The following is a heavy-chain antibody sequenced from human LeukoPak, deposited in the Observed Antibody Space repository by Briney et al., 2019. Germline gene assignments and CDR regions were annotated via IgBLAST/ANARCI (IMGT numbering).Heavy chain of an antibody. Sequence: GGSLRLSCAASRFTFSTYSMNWVRQAPGKGLEWVSFISTSSSYIYYADSVKGRFTISRDNAKNSMYLQMNSLRAEDTAVYYCARASIAVAAGLQYWGQGTLVTVSS. CDR1: RFTFSTYS. J-gene: IGHJ4*02. D-gene: IGHD6-19*01. V-gene: IGHV3-21*01. CDR2: ISTSSSYI. CDR3: ARASIAVAAGLQY.